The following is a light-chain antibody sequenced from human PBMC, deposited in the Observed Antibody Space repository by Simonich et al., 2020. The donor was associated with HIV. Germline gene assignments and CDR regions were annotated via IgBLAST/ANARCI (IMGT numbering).Light chain of an antibody. Sequence: QSVLTQPPSVSGAPGQRVTISCTGRSSNIGAGYDVHWYQQLPVTAPKLFSDGNSNRPSGVPDRFSGSKSGTSAARAITGLQAEDEADYYCQSYDSSLSGSKVFGGGTKLTVL. J-gene: IGLJ2*01. CDR2: GNS. CDR1: SSNIGAGYD. V-gene: IGLV1-40*01. CDR3: QSYDSSLSGSKV.